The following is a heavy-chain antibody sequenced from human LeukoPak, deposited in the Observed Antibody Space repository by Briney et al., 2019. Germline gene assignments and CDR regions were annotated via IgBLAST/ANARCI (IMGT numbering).Heavy chain of an antibody. J-gene: IGHJ5*02. CDR2: ISSSGSTI. D-gene: IGHD3-3*01. V-gene: IGHV3-11*01. CDR1: GFTFSDYY. Sequence: GGSLRLSCAASGFTFSDYYMSWIRQAPGKGLEWVSYISSSGSTIYYADSVKGRFTISRDNAKNSLYLQMNSLRAEDTAVYYCARQNYDFWSGYSPLFDPWGQGTLVTVSS. CDR3: ARQNYDFWSGYSPLFDP.